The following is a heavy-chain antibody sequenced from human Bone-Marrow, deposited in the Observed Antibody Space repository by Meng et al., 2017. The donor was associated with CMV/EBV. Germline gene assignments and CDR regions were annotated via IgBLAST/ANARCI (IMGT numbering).Heavy chain of an antibody. V-gene: IGHV3-48*03. CDR3: ARDFNWNYGYGMDV. CDR1: GFTFSSYE. D-gene: IGHD1-7*01. Sequence: GESLKISCAASGFTFSSYEMNWVRQAPGKGLEWVSYISSSGSTIYYADSVKGRFTISRDNAKNSLYLQMNSLRAEDTAVYYCARDFNWNYGYGMDVWGQGTTVTVSS. CDR2: ISSSGSTI. J-gene: IGHJ6*02.